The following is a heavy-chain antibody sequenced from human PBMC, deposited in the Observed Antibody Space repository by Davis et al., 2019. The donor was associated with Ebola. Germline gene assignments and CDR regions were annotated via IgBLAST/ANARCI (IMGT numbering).Heavy chain of an antibody. CDR2: INPSGGST. CDR3: ARATVDSSGWDY. Sequence: ASVKVSCKASGYTFTSYGINWVRQAPGQGLEWMGIINPSGGSTSYAQKFQGRVTMTRDTSTSTVYMELSSLRSEDTAVYYCARATVDSSGWDYWGQGTLVTVSS. V-gene: IGHV1-46*01. CDR1: GYTFTSYG. D-gene: IGHD6-19*01. J-gene: IGHJ4*02.